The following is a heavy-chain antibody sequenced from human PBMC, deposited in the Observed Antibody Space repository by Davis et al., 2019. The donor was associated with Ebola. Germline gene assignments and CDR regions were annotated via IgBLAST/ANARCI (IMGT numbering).Heavy chain of an antibody. CDR2: ISGSGDRS. CDR1: GFIFSTYA. CDR3: AREQDRGVIRNYYYGMDV. Sequence: GESLKISCAASGFIFSTYAMSWVRQAPGKGLEWVSVISGSGDRSNYADSVKGRFTISRDNSKNTLYLQMNSLTAEDTAVYYCAREQDRGVIRNYYYGMDVWGQGTTVTVSS. V-gene: IGHV3-23*01. J-gene: IGHJ6*02. D-gene: IGHD3-10*01.